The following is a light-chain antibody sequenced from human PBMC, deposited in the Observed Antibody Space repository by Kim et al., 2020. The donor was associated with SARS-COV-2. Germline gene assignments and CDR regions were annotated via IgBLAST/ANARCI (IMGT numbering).Light chain of an antibody. CDR3: QQSYSTPPYT. J-gene: IGKJ2*01. CDR1: QSISSY. V-gene: IGKV1-39*01. Sequence: AAVGDRVTITCRASQSISSYLNWYQQKPGRAPKLLIYAASSLQTGVPSRFSGSGSGTDFTLSISSLQPEDFATYYCQQSYSTPPYTFGQGTKLEI. CDR2: AAS.